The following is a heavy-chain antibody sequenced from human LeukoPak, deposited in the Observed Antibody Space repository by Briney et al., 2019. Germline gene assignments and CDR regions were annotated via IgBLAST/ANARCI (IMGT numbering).Heavy chain of an antibody. CDR2: IYYTANT. V-gene: IGHV4-39*02. D-gene: IGHD3-22*01. CDR1: GGSISSSSYY. CDR3: ARESNYHDSLGYNWFDP. Sequence: SETLSLTCTVSGGSISSSSYYWGWIRQPPGKGLEWIGSIYYTANTYYNSSLKSRVTISVDTSKNQFSLKLSSVTAADSAVYYCARESNYHDSLGYNWFDPWGQGTLVTVSS. J-gene: IGHJ5*02.